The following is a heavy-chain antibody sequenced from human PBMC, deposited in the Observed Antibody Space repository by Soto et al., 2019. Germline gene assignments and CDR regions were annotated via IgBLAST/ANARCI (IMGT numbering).Heavy chain of an antibody. Sequence: PGGSLRLSCAASGFTVSSNYVMAWVRQAPGKGLEGVAIFSDGGGNTYYADSVKGRFTISRDNSRNTLYLQMNSLRAEDTAVYYCARVVATITDYYYGMDVWGQGTTVTVSS. D-gene: IGHD5-12*01. J-gene: IGHJ6*02. CDR3: ARVVATITDYYYGMDV. CDR1: GFTVSSNYV. CDR2: SDGGGNT. V-gene: IGHV3-53*05.